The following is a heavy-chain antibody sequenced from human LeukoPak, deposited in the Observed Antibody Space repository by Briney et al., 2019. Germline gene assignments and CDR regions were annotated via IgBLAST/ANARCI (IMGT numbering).Heavy chain of an antibody. CDR3: AKDSVAGLTKPQH. V-gene: IGHV3-23*01. J-gene: IGHJ4*02. CDR1: GFTFSGYA. Sequence: QPGGSLRLSCAASGFTFSGYAMSWVRQAAGKGLVWISAISGSGGTTYYADSVKGRFTISRDNSKNTLYLQMNSLRAEDTAVYYCAKDSVAGLTKPQHWGQGTLVTVSS. D-gene: IGHD6-19*01. CDR2: ISGSGGTT.